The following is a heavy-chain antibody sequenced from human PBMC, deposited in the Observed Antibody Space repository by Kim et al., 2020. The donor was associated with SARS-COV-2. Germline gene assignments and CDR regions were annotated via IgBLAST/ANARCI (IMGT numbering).Heavy chain of an antibody. J-gene: IGHJ4*02. Sequence: SQKFPGRVTITRDTSASTAYMELSSLRSEDTAVYYCARAIEDYGDPFFDYWGQGTLVTVSS. CDR3: ARAIEDYGDPFFDY. D-gene: IGHD4-17*01. V-gene: IGHV1-3*01.